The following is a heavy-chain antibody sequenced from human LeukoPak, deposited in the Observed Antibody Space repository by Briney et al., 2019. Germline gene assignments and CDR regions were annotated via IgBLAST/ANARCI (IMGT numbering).Heavy chain of an antibody. D-gene: IGHD6-6*01. Sequence: SVKVSCKASGGTFSSYANSWVRQAPGQGLEWMGGIIPIFGTANYAQKFQGRVTITADESTSTAYMELSSLRSEDTAVYYCARVTSIAVTFDSPFDYWGQGTLVTVSS. V-gene: IGHV1-69*13. CDR2: IIPIFGTA. CDR1: GGTFSSYA. CDR3: ARVTSIAVTFDSPFDY. J-gene: IGHJ4*02.